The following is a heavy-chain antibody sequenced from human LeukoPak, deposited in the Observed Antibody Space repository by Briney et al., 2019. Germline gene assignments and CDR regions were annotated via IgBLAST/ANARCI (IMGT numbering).Heavy chain of an antibody. J-gene: IGHJ4*02. V-gene: IGHV3-30*02. CDR3: ARPYCSGGSCFLDY. CDR1: GFTFSSYG. D-gene: IGHD2-15*01. CDR2: IRYDGSNK. Sequence: GGSLRLSCAASGFTFSSYGMHWVRQAPGKGLEWVAFIRYDGSNKYYADSVKGRFTISRDNAKNSLYLQMNSLRAEDTAVYYCARPYCSGGSCFLDYWGQGTLVTVSS.